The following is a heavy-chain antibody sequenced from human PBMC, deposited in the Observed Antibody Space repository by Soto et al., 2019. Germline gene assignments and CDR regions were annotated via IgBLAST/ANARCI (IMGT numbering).Heavy chain of an antibody. CDR2: IIPIFGTA. V-gene: IGHV1-69*12. J-gene: IGHJ6*02. D-gene: IGHD5-12*01. Sequence: QVQLVQSGAEVKKPGSSVKVSCKASGGTFSSYAISWVRQAPGQGLEWMGGIIPIFGTANYAQKFQGRVTITADEPTSTAYMELRSLRSEYTAVYYCARGLVATTTNHYYYYSGMDVWGQGTTVTVSS. CDR1: GGTFSSYA. CDR3: ARGLVATTTNHYYYYSGMDV.